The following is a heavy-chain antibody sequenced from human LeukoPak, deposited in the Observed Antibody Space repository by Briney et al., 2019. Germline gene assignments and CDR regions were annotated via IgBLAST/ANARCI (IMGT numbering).Heavy chain of an antibody. J-gene: IGHJ5*02. D-gene: IGHD4-17*01. Sequence: SETLSLTCTVSGGSISSYYWSWIRQPPGKGLERIGYIYYSGSTNYNPSLKSRVTISVDTSKNQFSLKLSSVTAADTAVYYCARDYGDYGWFDPWGQGTLVTVSS. CDR1: GGSISSYY. CDR2: IYYSGST. CDR3: ARDYGDYGWFDP. V-gene: IGHV4-59*01.